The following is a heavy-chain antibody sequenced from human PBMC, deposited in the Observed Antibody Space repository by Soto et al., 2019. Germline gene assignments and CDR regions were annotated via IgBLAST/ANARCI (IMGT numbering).Heavy chain of an antibody. CDR3: ARASSSWYFNYFMDV. CDR2: IDPSDSYT. D-gene: IGHD6-13*01. J-gene: IGHJ6*02. V-gene: IGHV5-10-1*01. Sequence: GESLKISCKGSGYSFTSYWISWVRQMPGKGLEWMGRIDPSDSYTNYSPSFQGHVTISADKSISTAYLQWSSLKASDTAMYYCARASSSWYFNYFMDVWGRGTTVTVS. CDR1: GYSFTSYW.